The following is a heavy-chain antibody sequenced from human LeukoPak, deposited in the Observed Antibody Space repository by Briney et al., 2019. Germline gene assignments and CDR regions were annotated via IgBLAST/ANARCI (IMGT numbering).Heavy chain of an antibody. D-gene: IGHD3-3*01. Sequence: KPSETLSLTCAVYGGSFSGYYWSWIRQPPGKGLEWIGEINHSGSTNYNPSLKSRVTISVDTSKNQFSLKLSSVTAADTAVYYCARDLRFLGWPPLGWGQGTLVTVSS. CDR3: ARDLRFLGWPPLG. CDR1: GGSFSGYY. J-gene: IGHJ4*02. CDR2: INHSGST. V-gene: IGHV4-34*01.